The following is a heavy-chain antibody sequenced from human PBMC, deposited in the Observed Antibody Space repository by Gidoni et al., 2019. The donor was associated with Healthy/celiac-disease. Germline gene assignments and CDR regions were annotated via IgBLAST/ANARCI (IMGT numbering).Heavy chain of an antibody. Sequence: EVQLVESGGGLVQPGRSLRLSCAASGFTFADYAMHWVRQAPGKGLEWVSGISWNSGSIGYADSVKGRFTISRDNAKNSLYLQMNSLRAEDTALYYCAKARTRYSGYDLSIDYWGQGTLVTVSS. D-gene: IGHD5-12*01. CDR3: AKARTRYSGYDLSIDY. J-gene: IGHJ4*02. CDR2: ISWNSGSI. V-gene: IGHV3-9*01. CDR1: GFTFADYA.